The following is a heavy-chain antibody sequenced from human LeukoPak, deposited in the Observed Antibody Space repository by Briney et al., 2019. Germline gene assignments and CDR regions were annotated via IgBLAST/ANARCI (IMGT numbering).Heavy chain of an antibody. J-gene: IGHJ4*02. V-gene: IGHV3-7*01. D-gene: IGHD1-26*01. CDR2: IKEDGSEK. Sequence: RGSLRLSCAASGFTFSRYWMTWVRQAPGKGLEWVANIKEDGSEKYYVDSVKGRFTISRDNAKNALYLQMNSLRGEDTAAYYCARADYSGRIFDHWGQGTLVTFSS. CDR3: ARADYSGRIFDH. CDR1: GFTFSRYW.